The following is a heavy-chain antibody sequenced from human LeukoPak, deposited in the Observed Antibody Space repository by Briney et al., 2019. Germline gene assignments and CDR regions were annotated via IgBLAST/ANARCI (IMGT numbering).Heavy chain of an antibody. J-gene: IGHJ4*02. CDR2: IKSKTDGGTT. D-gene: IGHD3-10*01. Sequence: GGSLRLSCAASGFTFSNAWMSWVRQAPGKGLEWVGRIKSKTDGGTTDYAAPVKGRFTISRDDSKNTLYLQMNSLRAEDTAVYYCARMGTLVRGVIIKDPFDYWGQGTLVTVSS. CDR3: ARMGTLVRGVIIKDPFDY. CDR1: GFTFSNAW. V-gene: IGHV3-15*01.